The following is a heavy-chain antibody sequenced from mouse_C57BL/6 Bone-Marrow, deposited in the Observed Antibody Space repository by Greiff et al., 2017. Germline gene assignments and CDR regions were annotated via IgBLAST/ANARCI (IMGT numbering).Heavy chain of an antibody. CDR2: ISNLAYSI. CDR1: GFTFSDYG. CDR3: ARRSYYYGSSYWYFDV. V-gene: IGHV5-15*01. Sequence: EVQGVESGGGLVQPGGSLKLSCAASGFTFSDYGMAWVRQAPRKGPEWVAFISNLAYSIYYADTVTGRFTISRENAKNTLYLEMSSLRSEDTAMYYCARRSYYYGSSYWYFDVWGTGTTVTVSS. J-gene: IGHJ1*03. D-gene: IGHD1-1*01.